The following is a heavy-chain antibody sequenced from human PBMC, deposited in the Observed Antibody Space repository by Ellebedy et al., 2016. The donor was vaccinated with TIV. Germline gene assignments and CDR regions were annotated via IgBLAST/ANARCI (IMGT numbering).Heavy chain of an antibody. CDR3: ARDSPVDIHNPPHGPDF. Sequence: GESLKISCAASGFTFSTYAMSWVRQAPGKGLEWVAVIWYDGSNKYYADSVKGRFTISRDNSKNTLYLQMNSLRAEDTAVYYCARDSPVDIHNPPHGPDFWGQGTLVTVSS. V-gene: IGHV3-33*08. CDR2: IWYDGSNK. CDR1: GFTFSTYA. J-gene: IGHJ4*02. D-gene: IGHD3-16*02.